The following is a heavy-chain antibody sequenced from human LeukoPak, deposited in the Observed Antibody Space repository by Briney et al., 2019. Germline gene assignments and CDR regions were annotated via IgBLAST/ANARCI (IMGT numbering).Heavy chain of an antibody. D-gene: IGHD6-13*01. J-gene: IGHJ5*02. CDR1: GGSFSGYY. Sequence: TSETLSLTCAVYGGSFSGYYWSWIRQPPGKGLEWIGEINHSGSTNYNPSLKSRVTISVDTSKNQFSLKLSSVTAADTAVYYCARTAGIITNWFDPWGQGTLVTVSS. V-gene: IGHV4-34*01. CDR3: ARTAGIITNWFDP. CDR2: INHSGST.